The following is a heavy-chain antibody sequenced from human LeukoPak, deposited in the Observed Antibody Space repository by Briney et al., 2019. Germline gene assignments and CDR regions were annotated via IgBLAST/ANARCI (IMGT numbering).Heavy chain of an antibody. Sequence: GGSLRLSCAASGFTFPNYWMHWVRQGHGKGLVWVSRISNDGSSSLYADSVKGRFTISRDNSKNMMYLQMNSRRAEDTAVYYCASASSHRIAAGGDYWGHGTRVTVSS. J-gene: IGHJ4*01. CDR2: ISNDGSSS. V-gene: IGHV3-74*01. CDR3: ASASSHRIAAGGDY. CDR1: GFTFPNYW. D-gene: IGHD6-13*01.